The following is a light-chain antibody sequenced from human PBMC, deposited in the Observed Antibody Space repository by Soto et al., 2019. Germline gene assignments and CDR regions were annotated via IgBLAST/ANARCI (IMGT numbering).Light chain of an antibody. Sequence: DIVMTQSPDSLAVSLGERATIYCKSSQTLLFSSHNKTFLSWYQQKPGQPPKLLVHWASTRESGVPDRFSGSGSETDFTLTITSLQAADVAVYYCQQYFSSPLTFGGGTKVQSK. J-gene: IGKJ4*01. CDR3: QQYFSSPLT. CDR2: WAS. CDR1: QTLLFSSHNKTF. V-gene: IGKV4-1*01.